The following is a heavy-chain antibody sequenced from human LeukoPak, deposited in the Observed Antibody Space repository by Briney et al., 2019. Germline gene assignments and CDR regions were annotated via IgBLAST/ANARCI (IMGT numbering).Heavy chain of an antibody. V-gene: IGHV3-23*01. J-gene: IGHJ6*03. D-gene: IGHD3-22*01. CDR3: AKSSGYYFEAYYYYYMDV. CDR2: ISGSGGST. CDR1: GFTFSSHA. Sequence: PGGSLRLACAPYGFTFSSHAMSWVRQAPGKGREWVSAISGSGGSTYYADSVKGRFTISRDNYKNTLYLQMNSLRAEDTAVYYCAKSSGYYFEAYYYYYMDVWGKGTTVTVSS.